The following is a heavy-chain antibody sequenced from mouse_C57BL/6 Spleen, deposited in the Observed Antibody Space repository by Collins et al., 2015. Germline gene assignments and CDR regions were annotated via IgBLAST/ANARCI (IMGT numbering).Heavy chain of an antibody. CDR1: GFSLTSYG. Sequence: QVQLKQSGPGLVQPSQSLSITCTVSGFSLTSYGVHWVRQSPGKGLEWLGVIWRGGSTDYNAAFMSRLSITKDNSKSQVFFKMNSLQADDTAIYYCTKNEYYGSSYAMDYWGQGTSVTVSS. J-gene: IGHJ4*01. CDR3: TKNEYYGSSYAMDY. V-gene: IGHV2-5*01. D-gene: IGHD1-1*01. CDR2: IWRGGST.